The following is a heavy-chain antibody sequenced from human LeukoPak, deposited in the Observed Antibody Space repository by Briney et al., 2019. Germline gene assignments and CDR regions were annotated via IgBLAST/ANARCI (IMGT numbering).Heavy chain of an antibody. V-gene: IGHV1-69*05. J-gene: IGHJ4*02. Sequence: SVKVSCKASGGTFSGYAISWVRQAPGQGLEWMGRIIPIFGTANYAQKFQGRVTITTDESTSTAYMELSSLRSEDTAMYYCARELRPGIAVVPYYFDYWGQGTLVTVSS. CDR2: IIPIFGTA. CDR1: GGTFSGYA. D-gene: IGHD6-19*01. CDR3: ARELRPGIAVVPYYFDY.